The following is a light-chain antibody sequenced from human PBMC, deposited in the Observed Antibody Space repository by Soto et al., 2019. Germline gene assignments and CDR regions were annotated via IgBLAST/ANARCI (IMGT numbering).Light chain of an antibody. CDR3: QQYNYFWT. V-gene: IGKV3-15*01. Sequence: EIVMTQYPAALSVSPGERATLSCRASQSVFSNLAWYRQKPGQAPRLLVYGASTRAAGIPARFSGSGSGTEFTLTISSLQSEDFAVYYCQQYNYFWTFGPGTKVDIK. CDR1: QSVFSN. J-gene: IGKJ1*01. CDR2: GAS.